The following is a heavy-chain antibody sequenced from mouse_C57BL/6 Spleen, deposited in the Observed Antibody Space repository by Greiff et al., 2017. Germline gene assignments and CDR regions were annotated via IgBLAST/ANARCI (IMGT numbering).Heavy chain of an antibody. CDR1: GYSFTDYN. CDR3: ASSIYYGYDGFAY. V-gene: IGHV1-39*01. Sequence: VQLKESGPELVKPGASVKISCKASGYSFTDYNMNWVKQSNGKSLEWIGVINPNYGTTSYNQKFKGKATLTVDQSSSTAYMQLNSLTSEDSAVYYCASSIYYGYDGFAYWGQGTLVTVSA. J-gene: IGHJ3*01. CDR2: INPNYGTT. D-gene: IGHD2-2*01.